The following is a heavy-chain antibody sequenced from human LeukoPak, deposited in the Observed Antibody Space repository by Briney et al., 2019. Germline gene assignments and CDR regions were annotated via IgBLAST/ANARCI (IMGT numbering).Heavy chain of an antibody. Sequence: ASVKVSCTASGGTFSSYAISWVRQAPGQGLEWMGGIIPIFGTANYAQKFQGRVTITADESTSTAYMELSSLRSEDTAVYYCARSHLPYDFWSGYLYYYGMDVWGQGTTVTVSS. CDR3: ARSHLPYDFWSGYLYYYGMDV. V-gene: IGHV1-69*13. D-gene: IGHD3-3*01. J-gene: IGHJ6*02. CDR2: IIPIFGTA. CDR1: GGTFSSYA.